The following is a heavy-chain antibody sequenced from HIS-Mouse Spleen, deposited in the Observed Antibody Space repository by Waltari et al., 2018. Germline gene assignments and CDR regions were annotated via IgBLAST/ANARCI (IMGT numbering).Heavy chain of an antibody. CDR3: ARDYGDNWFDP. V-gene: IGHV4-39*07. CDR1: GGSIRSSSYY. Sequence: QLQLQESGPGLVKPSETLSLTCTVSGGSIRSSSYYWGWIRQPPGKGLEWIGSIYYSGSTYYNPSLKSRVTISVDTSKNQFSLKLGSVTAADTAVYYCARDYGDNWFDPWGQGTLVTVSS. D-gene: IGHD4-17*01. J-gene: IGHJ5*02. CDR2: IYYSGST.